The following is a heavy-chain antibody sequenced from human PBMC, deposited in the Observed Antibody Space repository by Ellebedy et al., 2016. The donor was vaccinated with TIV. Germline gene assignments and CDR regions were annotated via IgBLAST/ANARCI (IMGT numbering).Heavy chain of an antibody. CDR1: GGTFSSYA. CDR3: ASTDRATYYYYGMDV. V-gene: IGHV1-69*13. Sequence: SVKVSXXASGGTFSSYAISWVRQAPGQGLEWMGGIIPIFGTANYAQKFQGRVTITADESTSTAYMELSSLRSEDTAVYYCASTDRATYYYYGMDVWGQGTTVTVSS. J-gene: IGHJ6*02. D-gene: IGHD1-14*01. CDR2: IIPIFGTA.